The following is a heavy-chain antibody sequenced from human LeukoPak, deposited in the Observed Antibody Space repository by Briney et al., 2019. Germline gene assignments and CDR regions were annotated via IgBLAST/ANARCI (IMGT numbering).Heavy chain of an antibody. Sequence: AGTLRLSCSASGFTFNNYPMYWVRQPPGKGLGYVSLISSNGGSTYYADSVKGRFTISRDNSKNTLYLQMNSLRAEDTAVYYCARPYGSGAAGGMDVWGQGTTVTVSS. CDR1: GFTFNNYP. J-gene: IGHJ6*02. CDR3: ARPYGSGAAGGMDV. D-gene: IGHD3-10*01. V-gene: IGHV3-64*04. CDR2: ISSNGGST.